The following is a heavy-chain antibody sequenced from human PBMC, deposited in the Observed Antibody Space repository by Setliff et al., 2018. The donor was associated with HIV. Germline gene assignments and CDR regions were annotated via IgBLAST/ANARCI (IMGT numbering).Heavy chain of an antibody. Sequence: SETLSLTCTVSGGSISSSDYYWGWIRQPPGKGLEWIGSIFYSGRSTYNPSLRSRVTILVDTSKNHFSLKLTSVTAADTAVYYCARGPTRFYFDYWGQGTLVTVSS. D-gene: IGHD1-1*01. CDR2: IFYSGRS. J-gene: IGHJ4*02. CDR1: GGSISSSDYY. V-gene: IGHV4-39*07. CDR3: ARGPTRFYFDY.